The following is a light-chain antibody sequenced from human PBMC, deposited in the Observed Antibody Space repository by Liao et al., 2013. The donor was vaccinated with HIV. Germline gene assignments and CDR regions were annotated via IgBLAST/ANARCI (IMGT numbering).Light chain of an antibody. CDR1: KLGDKY. Sequence: SYELTQAPSVSASPGQTARITCSGDKLGDKYVSWYQQKPGQAPVLVIYEDIERPSGIPDRFSGSTSGTTVTLTISGAQVEDEADYYCYSAADNNRGVFGGGTKLTVL. CDR3: YSAADNNRGV. V-gene: IGLV3-27*01. CDR2: EDI. J-gene: IGLJ3*02.